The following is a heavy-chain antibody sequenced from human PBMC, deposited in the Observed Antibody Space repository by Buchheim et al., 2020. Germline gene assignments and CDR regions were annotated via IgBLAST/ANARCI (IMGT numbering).Heavy chain of an antibody. D-gene: IGHD6-6*01. J-gene: IGHJ6*02. CDR2: ISDSGGST. CDR1: GFTFSNYA. CDR3: AKKPSSSYYYGMDV. V-gene: IGHV3-23*01. Sequence: EVQLLESGGGLVQPGGSLRLSCAASGFTFSNYAMSWVRQAPGKGLEWVSGISDSGGSTYYAESVKGWFTISRDNSKNTLYLQMNSLRAEDTAVYYCAKKPSSSYYYGMDVWGQGTT.